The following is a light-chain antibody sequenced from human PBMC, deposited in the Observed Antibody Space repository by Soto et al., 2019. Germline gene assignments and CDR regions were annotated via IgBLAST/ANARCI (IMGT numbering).Light chain of an antibody. J-gene: IGKJ1*01. CDR3: IHSLQSCP. CDR1: PFLPQSNGGNY. V-gene: IGKV2-28*01. Sequence: VTPGDPAALSRRLSPFLPQSNGGNYLVWCLQTPGQSPQLLIYLGSNRASGVPDRFSGSGSGTDFTLNISRVEAEDVGVYYCIHSLQSCPCGQVTNVDIK. CDR2: LGS.